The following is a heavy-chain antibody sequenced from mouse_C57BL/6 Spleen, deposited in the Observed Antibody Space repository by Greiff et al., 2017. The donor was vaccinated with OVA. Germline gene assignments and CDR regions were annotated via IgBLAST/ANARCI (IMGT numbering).Heavy chain of an antibody. Sequence: VQLQQSGPELVKPGASVKISCKASGYSFTGYYMNWVKQSPEKSLEWIGELNPSTGGTTYNQKFKAKATLTVDKSSSTAYMQLKSLTSEDSAVYYCARWRLYDGYYGDYWGQGTTLTVSS. V-gene: IGHV1-42*01. CDR1: GYSFTGYY. CDR3: ARWRLYDGYYGDY. D-gene: IGHD2-3*01. J-gene: IGHJ2*01. CDR2: LNPSTGGT.